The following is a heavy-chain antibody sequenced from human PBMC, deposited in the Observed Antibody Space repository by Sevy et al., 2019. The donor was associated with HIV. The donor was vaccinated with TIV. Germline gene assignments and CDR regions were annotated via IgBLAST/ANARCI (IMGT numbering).Heavy chain of an antibody. V-gene: IGHV3-21*06. D-gene: IGHD3-10*01. J-gene: IGHJ4*02. CDR1: GFSFDIYT. Sequence: GGSLRLSCAASGFSFDIYTMNWVRQAPGKGLGWVSSIYSSSTYIYYADSVKGRFTISRDNAKNLLYLQMNSLRAEDTAVYYCARASGSKDPYYFDSWGQGILVTVSS. CDR2: IYSSSTYI. CDR3: ARASGSKDPYYFDS.